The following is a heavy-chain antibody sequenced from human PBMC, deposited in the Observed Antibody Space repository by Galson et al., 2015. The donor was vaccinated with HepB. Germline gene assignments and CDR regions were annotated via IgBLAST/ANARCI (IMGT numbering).Heavy chain of an antibody. Sequence: SETLSLTCAVSGGSITSFYWSWIRQPPGKGLEWIGYMYYSGTTNYSPSLKSRVTISVDTSKNQFLLQLSSVTAADTAIYYCARQFGSPSYYYAMDVWGQGTTVTVSS. CDR3: ARQFGSPSYYYAMDV. CDR2: MYYSGTT. D-gene: IGHD3-10*01. V-gene: IGHV4-59*01. CDR1: GGSITSFY. J-gene: IGHJ6*02.